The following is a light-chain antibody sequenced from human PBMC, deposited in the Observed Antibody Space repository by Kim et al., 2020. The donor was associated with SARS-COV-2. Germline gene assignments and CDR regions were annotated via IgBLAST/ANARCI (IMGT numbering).Light chain of an antibody. CDR2: DAS. J-gene: IGKJ2*01. CDR1: QSVRRW. V-gene: IGKV1-5*01. Sequence: DIQMTQSPSTLSASVGDRVTITCRASQSVRRWLAWYQHKPGEAPKLLIFDASTLESGVSSRFSGSGYGTEFTLNINPLQPDDLATYYCQQYTRDSTFGPGTKLEI. CDR3: QQYTRDST.